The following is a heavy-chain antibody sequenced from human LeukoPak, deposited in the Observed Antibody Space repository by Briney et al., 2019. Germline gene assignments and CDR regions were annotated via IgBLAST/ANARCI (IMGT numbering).Heavy chain of an antibody. V-gene: IGHV3-48*03. Sequence: PGGSLRLSCAASGFTFTGYEMSWVRQAPGKGLEWVSSISSTGSTMYYADSVKGRFTISRDNAKNSLYLQMNSLRAEDTSVYYCASAAYMVRGVIITPPFDYWGQGALVTVSS. J-gene: IGHJ4*02. CDR3: ASAAYMVRGVIITPPFDY. CDR1: GFTFTGYE. CDR2: ISSTGSTM. D-gene: IGHD3-10*01.